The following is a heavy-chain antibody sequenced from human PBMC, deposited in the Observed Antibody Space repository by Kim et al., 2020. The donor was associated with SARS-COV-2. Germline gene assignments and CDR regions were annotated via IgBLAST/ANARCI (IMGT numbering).Heavy chain of an antibody. D-gene: IGHD3-22*01. J-gene: IGHJ3*02. CDR1: GYTFTSYD. Sequence: ASVKVSCKASGYTFTSYDINWVRQATGQGLEWMGWMNPNSGNTGYAQKFQGRVIMTRNTSISTAYMELSSLRSEDTAVYYCARGRVITMIGSGAFDIWGQGTMVTVSS. V-gene: IGHV1-8*01. CDR2: MNPNSGNT. CDR3: ARGRVITMIGSGAFDI.